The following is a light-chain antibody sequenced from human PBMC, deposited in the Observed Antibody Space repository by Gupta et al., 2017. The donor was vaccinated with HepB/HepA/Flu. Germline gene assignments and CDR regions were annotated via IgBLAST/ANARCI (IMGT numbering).Light chain of an antibody. J-gene: IGLJ2*01. CDR3: SSYTSSRGVV. CDR1: SSDVGGYNY. CDR2: DVS. V-gene: IGLV2-14*01. Sequence: QPALTQPASVSGSPGRSITISCTGTSSDVGGYNYVSWYQQHPGKAPKLMIYDVSNRPSGVSNRFSGSKSGNTASLTISGLQAEDEADYYCSSYTSSRGVVFGGGTKLTVL.